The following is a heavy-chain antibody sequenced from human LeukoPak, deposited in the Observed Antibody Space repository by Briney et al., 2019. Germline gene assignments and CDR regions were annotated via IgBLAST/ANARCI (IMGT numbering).Heavy chain of an antibody. V-gene: IGHV4-30-2*01. CDR1: GGSISSGGYS. J-gene: IGHJ4*02. CDR2: IYHSGST. Sequence: SETLSLTCAVSGGSISSGGYSWSWIRQPPGKGLEWIGYIYHSGSTYYNPSLKSRVTISVDRSKNQFSLKLSSVTAADTAVYYCARHGYDFWSGYYVGVPGLDGPYYFDYWGQGTLVTVSS. D-gene: IGHD3-3*01. CDR3: ARHGYDFWSGYYVGVPGLDGPYYFDY.